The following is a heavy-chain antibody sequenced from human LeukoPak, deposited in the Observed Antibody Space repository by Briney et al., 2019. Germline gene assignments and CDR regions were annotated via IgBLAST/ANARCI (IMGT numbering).Heavy chain of an antibody. J-gene: IGHJ6*02. CDR1: GFTFSSYS. CDR2: ISSSSSYI. Sequence: GGSLRLSCAASGFTFSSYSMNWVRQAPGKGLEWVSSISSSSSYIYYADSVKGRFTISRDNSKNTLYLQMNSLRAEDTAVYYCARDPGYYGSGDYYYYYGMDVWGQGTTVTVSS. CDR3: ARDPGYYGSGDYYYYYGMDV. D-gene: IGHD3-10*01. V-gene: IGHV3-21*01.